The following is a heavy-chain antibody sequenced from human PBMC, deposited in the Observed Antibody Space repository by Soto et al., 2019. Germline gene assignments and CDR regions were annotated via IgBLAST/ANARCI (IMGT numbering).Heavy chain of an antibody. CDR2: IYYSGST. D-gene: IGHD3-22*01. CDR3: ASWYYYDSSGYPY. V-gene: IGHV4-30-4*01. J-gene: IGHJ4*02. CDR1: GGSISSGGYS. Sequence: SETLSLTCAVSGGSISSGGYSWSWIRQPPVKGLEWIGYIYYSGSTYYNPSLKSRVTISVDTSKNQFSLKLSSVTAADTAVYYCASWYYYDSSGYPYWGQGTLVTVSS.